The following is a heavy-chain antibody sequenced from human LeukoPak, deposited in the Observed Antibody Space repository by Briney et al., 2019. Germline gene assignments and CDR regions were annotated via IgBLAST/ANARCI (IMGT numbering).Heavy chain of an antibody. J-gene: IGHJ6*02. CDR2: IYYSGST. V-gene: IGHV4-31*03. CDR3: ARLQVRYSYGWWLESPYYYGMDV. D-gene: IGHD5-18*01. CDR1: GGSISSGGYY. Sequence: SETLSLTCTVSGGSISSGGYYWSWIRQHPGKGLEWIGYIYYSGSTYYNPSLKSRVTISVDTSKNQFSLKLSSVTAADTAVYYCARLQVRYSYGWWLESPYYYGMDVWGQGTTVTVSS.